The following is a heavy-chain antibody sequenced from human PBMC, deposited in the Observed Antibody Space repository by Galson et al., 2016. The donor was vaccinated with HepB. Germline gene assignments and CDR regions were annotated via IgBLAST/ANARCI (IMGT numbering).Heavy chain of an antibody. Sequence: SLRLSCAASGFTFSDHYMNWFRKTPGKGLEWVSFISNCGHTRMYPDPVKGPFTISRDNATNSMFLQMNSLRADDTSVYYCATPGGYGATFYDYGLDVWGQGTTVIVSS. J-gene: IGHJ6*02. CDR1: GFTFSDHY. D-gene: IGHD4-17*01. CDR3: ATPGGYGATFYDYGLDV. CDR2: ISNCGHTR. V-gene: IGHV3-11*04.